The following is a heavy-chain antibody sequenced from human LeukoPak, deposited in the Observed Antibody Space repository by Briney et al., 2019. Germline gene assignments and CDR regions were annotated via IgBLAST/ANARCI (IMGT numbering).Heavy chain of an antibody. J-gene: IGHJ4*02. CDR1: GFTFSSCS. D-gene: IGHD6-6*01. CDR2: ISSSSYI. CDR3: ASDIAARPWVAY. Sequence: PGGSLRLSCAASGFTFSSCSMNWVRQAPGKGLEWVSSISSSSYIYYADSVKGRFTISRDNAKNSLYLQMNSLRAEDTAVYYCASDIAARPWVAYWGQGTLVTVSS. V-gene: IGHV3-21*01.